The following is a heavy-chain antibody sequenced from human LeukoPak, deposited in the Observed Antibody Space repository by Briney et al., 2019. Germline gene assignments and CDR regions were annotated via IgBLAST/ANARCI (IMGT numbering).Heavy chain of an antibody. CDR2: ISYDGSRK. D-gene: IGHD5-12*01. CDR1: GFTCNSCG. J-gene: IGHJ4*02. V-gene: IGHV3-30*18. CDR3: TKGYSGYDYAFDY. Sequence: GRSLRLSCAVSGFTCNSCGIHWVRQAPGKGLEWVALISYDGSRKSYADSVKGRFTISRDNSKNTLYLQMNSLRGEDTAVYYCTKGYSGYDYAFDYWGQGTLVTVSS.